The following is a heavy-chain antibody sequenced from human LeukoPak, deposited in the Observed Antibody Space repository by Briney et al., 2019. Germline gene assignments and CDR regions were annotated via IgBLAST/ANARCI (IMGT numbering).Heavy chain of an antibody. CDR3: ARLGSVPLRGNPYWFDP. Sequence: PSETLSLTCTVSGGSISSYYWSWIRQPPGKGLEWIGYIYYSGSTNYNPSLKSRVTISVDTSKNQFSLKLSSVTAADTAVYYCARLGSVPLRGNPYWFDPWGQGTLVTVSS. CDR2: IYYSGST. D-gene: IGHD2-15*01. V-gene: IGHV4-59*08. J-gene: IGHJ5*02. CDR1: GGSISSYY.